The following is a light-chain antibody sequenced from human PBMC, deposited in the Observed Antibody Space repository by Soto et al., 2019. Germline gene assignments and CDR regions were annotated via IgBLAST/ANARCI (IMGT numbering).Light chain of an antibody. CDR2: EVT. CDR1: SSDVGSHNF. CDR3: CSYAGNTTWL. J-gene: IGLJ2*01. V-gene: IGLV2-23*02. Sequence: QSALTQPASVSGSPGESITISCTGTSSDVGSHNFVSWYQQRPGKAPKLMIFEVTKRPSGVSSRFSASKSGNTASLTISGVQAEDEADYYCCSYAGNTTWLFGGGTKLTVL.